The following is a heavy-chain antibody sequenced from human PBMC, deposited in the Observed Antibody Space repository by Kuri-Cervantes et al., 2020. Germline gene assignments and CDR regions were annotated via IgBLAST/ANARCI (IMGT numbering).Heavy chain of an antibody. Sequence: SETLSLTCTVSGGTISSSCYYWGWIRQPPGKGLEWIGSIYYSGSTYYNPSLKIRITKSVDTSNKQFSLKVDSVTAADTAVYYCARGPPRIVVAHWGQGTLVTVSS. CDR1: GGTISSSCYY. CDR2: IYYSGST. V-gene: IGHV4-39*07. D-gene: IGHD2-15*01. J-gene: IGHJ4*02. CDR3: ARGPPRIVVAH.